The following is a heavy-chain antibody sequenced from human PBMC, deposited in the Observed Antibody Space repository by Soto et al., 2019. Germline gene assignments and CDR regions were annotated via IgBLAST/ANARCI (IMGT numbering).Heavy chain of an antibody. CDR3: ARSLLGFGEYSAWFDS. J-gene: IGHJ5*01. CDR2: IYYSGST. V-gene: IGHV4-59*01. D-gene: IGHD3-10*01. Sequence: PSETLSLTCTVSGGSISSYYWSWIRHPPGKGMEWIGYIYYSGSTNYNPSLKSRVTISVDTSKNQFSLKLGSVTAADTAVYYCARSLLGFGEYSAWFDSWGYGTLVTVAS. CDR1: GGSISSYY.